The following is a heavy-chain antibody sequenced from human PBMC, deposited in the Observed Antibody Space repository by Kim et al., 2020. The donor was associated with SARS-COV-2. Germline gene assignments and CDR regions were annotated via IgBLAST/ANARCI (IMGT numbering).Heavy chain of an antibody. CDR2: ISYDGSNK. CDR3: AKDDYGDYGLD. Sequence: GGSLRLSCAASGFTFSSYGMHWVRQAPGKGLEWVAVISYDGSNKYYADSVKGRFTISRDNSKNTLYLQMNSLRAEDTAVYYCAKDDYGDYGLDWGQGTL. V-gene: IGHV3-30*18. CDR1: GFTFSSYG. J-gene: IGHJ4*02. D-gene: IGHD4-17*01.